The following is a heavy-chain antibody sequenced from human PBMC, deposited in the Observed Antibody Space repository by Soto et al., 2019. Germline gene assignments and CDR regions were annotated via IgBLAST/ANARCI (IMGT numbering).Heavy chain of an antibody. V-gene: IGHV1-69*13. CDR2: IIPIFGTA. CDR1: GGTFSSYA. D-gene: IGHD2-21*02. J-gene: IGHJ4*02. Sequence: ASVKVSCKASGGTFSSYAISWVRQAPGQGLEWMGGIIPIFGTANYAQKFQGRVTITADESTSTAYMELSSLRSEDTAEYYCARDLGYGGNSGYWGQVTLVTVSS. CDR3: ARDLGYGGNSGY.